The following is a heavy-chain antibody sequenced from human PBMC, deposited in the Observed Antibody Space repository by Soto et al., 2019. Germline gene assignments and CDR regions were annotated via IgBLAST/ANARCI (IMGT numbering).Heavy chain of an antibody. Sequence: LSLTCAVSGYSITNVNWWAWIRQPPGKGLEWIGYISYSGSTNYNPSLKSRVTISFDASKNEISLQVRSATAADAAVYYCARDLKEYCSDGKCNWFDPWGQGTLVTVS. D-gene: IGHD2-15*01. CDR3: ARDLKEYCSDGKCNWFDP. J-gene: IGHJ5*02. CDR2: ISYSGST. V-gene: IGHV4-28*03. CDR1: GYSITNVNW.